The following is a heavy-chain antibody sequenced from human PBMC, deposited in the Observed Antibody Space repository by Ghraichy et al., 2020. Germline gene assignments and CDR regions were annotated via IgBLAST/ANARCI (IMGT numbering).Heavy chain of an antibody. CDR1: GYTFTSYY. CDR2: INPSGGST. CDR3: ARDPLPRGQQLAETYYYYYGMDV. J-gene: IGHJ6*02. Sequence: ASVKVSCKASGYTFTSYYMHWVRQAPGQGLEWMGIINPSGGSTSYAQKFQGRVTMTRDTSTSTVYMELSSLRSEDTAVYYCARDPLPRGQQLAETYYYYYGMDVWGQGTTVTVSS. V-gene: IGHV1-46*01. D-gene: IGHD6-13*01.